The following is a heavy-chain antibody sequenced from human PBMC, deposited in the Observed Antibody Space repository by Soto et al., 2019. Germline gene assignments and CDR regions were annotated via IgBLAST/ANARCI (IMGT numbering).Heavy chain of an antibody. J-gene: IGHJ4*02. CDR1: GYTFTSYG. CDR3: ARDGKDFWSVFNNDY. D-gene: IGHD3-3*01. V-gene: IGHV1-18*01. Sequence: ASVKVSCKASGYTFTSYGISWVRQAPGQGLEWMGWISAYNGNTNYAQKLQGRVTMTTDTSTSTAYMELRSLRSDDTAVYYCARDGKDFWSVFNNDYGGQGTLVTVSS. CDR2: ISAYNGNT.